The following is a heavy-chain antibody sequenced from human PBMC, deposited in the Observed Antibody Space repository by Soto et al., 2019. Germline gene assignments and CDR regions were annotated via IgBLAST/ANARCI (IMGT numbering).Heavy chain of an antibody. J-gene: IGHJ4*02. CDR2: MSYDGTTK. CDR1: GFIFSNYV. V-gene: IGHV3-30-3*01. D-gene: IGHD3-10*01. CDR3: AREVLWSRYFDY. Sequence: QVQLVESGGGVVHPGRSLRLSCAAFGFIFSNYVMYWVRQAPGKGLEWVAFMSYDGTTKSYADSVKGRFTISRDNSQNTLYLQMNSLRPEDTGVYYCAREVLWSRYFDYWGQGTLVTVSS.